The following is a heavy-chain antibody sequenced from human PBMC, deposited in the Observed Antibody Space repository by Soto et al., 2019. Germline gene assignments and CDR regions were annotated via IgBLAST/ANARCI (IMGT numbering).Heavy chain of an antibody. CDR1: GGTFSSYT. D-gene: IGHD3-10*01. V-gene: IGHV1-69*02. CDR3: ASPSAYCGSGTAPLDY. J-gene: IGHJ4*02. CDR2: IIPILGIA. Sequence: SVKVSCKASGGTFSSYTISWVRQAPGQGLEWMGRIIPILGIANYAQKFQGRVTITADKSTSTAYMELSSLRSEDTAVYYCASPSAYCGSGTAPLDYWGQGTLVTVSS.